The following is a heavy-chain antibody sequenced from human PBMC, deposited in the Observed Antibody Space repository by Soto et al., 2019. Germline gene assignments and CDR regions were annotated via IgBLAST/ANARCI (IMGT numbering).Heavy chain of an antibody. CDR2: IIPIFGTA. D-gene: IGHD3-3*01. CDR3: ARAVLRFLEWFPGY. CDR1: GGTVSSYA. V-gene: IGHV1-69*13. J-gene: IGHJ4*02. Sequence: VKVSCKASGGTVSSYAISWVRQAPGQGLEWMGGIIPIFGTANYAQKFQGRVTITADESTSTAYMELSSLRSEDTAVYYCARAVLRFLEWFPGYWGQGTLVTVSS.